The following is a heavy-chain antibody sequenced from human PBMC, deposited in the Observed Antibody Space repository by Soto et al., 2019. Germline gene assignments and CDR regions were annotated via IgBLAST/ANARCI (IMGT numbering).Heavy chain of an antibody. CDR3: ARDLAKGGGSAGFAY. J-gene: IGHJ4*02. CDR2: INPKSGGT. CDR1: GYTFTVYY. D-gene: IGHD1-26*01. Sequence: QVQLVQSGAEVKKPGASVNVSCKASGYTFTVYYMHWVRQAPGQGLEWMGWINPKSGGTMYPQKFQGRVTMTWDTSISTAYMALTRLRSDDTDVYYCARDLAKGGGSAGFAYWGKGTMVTVSS. V-gene: IGHV1-2*02.